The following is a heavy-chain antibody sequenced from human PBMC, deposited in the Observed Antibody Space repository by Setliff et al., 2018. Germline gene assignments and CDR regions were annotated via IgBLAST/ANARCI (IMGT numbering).Heavy chain of an antibody. CDR3: ARDLTMVRGVKGY. J-gene: IGHJ4*02. CDR2: IGAYNGNT. D-gene: IGHD3-10*01. Sequence: ASVKVSCKASGYTFTNYGVTWVRQAPGQGLEWMGWIGAYNGNTYNAHKFQGRVTMTSDTSTSTAYMELRSLRSDDTAVYYCARDLTMVRGVKGYWGQGTLVTVS. CDR1: GYTFTNYG. V-gene: IGHV1-18*01.